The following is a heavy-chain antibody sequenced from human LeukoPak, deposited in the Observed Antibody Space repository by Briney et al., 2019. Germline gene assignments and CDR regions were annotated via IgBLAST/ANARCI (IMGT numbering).Heavy chain of an antibody. Sequence: GASVKVSCKASGYTFTSYAVHWVRQAPGQGLEWMGWINPNSGGTNYAQKFQGRVTMTRDTSISTAYMELSRLRSDDTAVYYCARENDYRFPTAYWGQGTLVTVSS. V-gene: IGHV1-2*02. CDR1: GYTFTSYA. D-gene: IGHD4-11*01. CDR3: ARENDYRFPTAY. J-gene: IGHJ4*02. CDR2: INPNSGGT.